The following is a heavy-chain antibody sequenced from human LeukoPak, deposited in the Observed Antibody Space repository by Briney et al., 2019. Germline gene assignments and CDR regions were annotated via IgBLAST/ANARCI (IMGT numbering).Heavy chain of an antibody. CDR3: ARGLPYYGSGSFFDY. J-gene: IGHJ4*02. CDR2: ISAYNGNT. D-gene: IGHD3-10*01. V-gene: IGHV1-18*01. Sequence: ASVKVSCKASGYTFTSYGISWVRQAPGQGLEWMGWISAYNGNTNYAQKLQGRVTMTTDTSTSTAYMELRSLRSDDTAVYYCARGLPYYGSGSFFDYWGQGTLVTVSS. CDR1: GYTFTSYG.